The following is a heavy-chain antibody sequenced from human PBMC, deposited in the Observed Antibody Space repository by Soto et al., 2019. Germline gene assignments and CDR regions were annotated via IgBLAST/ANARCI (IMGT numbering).Heavy chain of an antibody. J-gene: IGHJ4*02. Sequence: GASVKVSCKASGGTFSSYAISWVRQAPGQGLEWMGWISAYNGNTNYAQKLQGRVTMTTDTSTSTAYMELRSLRSDDTALYYCASSVLGGGNFLPFGYWGQGTLVTVSS. D-gene: IGHD2-21*02. CDR3: ASSVLGGGNFLPFGY. CDR2: ISAYNGNT. V-gene: IGHV1-18*01. CDR1: GGTFSSYA.